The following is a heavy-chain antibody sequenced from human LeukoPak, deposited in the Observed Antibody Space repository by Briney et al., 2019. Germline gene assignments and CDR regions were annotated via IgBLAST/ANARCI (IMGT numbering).Heavy chain of an antibody. Sequence: GGSLTLSCSASGFIFLNHAMSWLRQAPGKALEGPSAITGSLDPSYYAVYVKPRFTIYIDNSKNTLYVEMKTLRAEDTAVYYCAKWGDYDILTGYYVSDFWGQGTLVTVSS. J-gene: IGHJ4*02. CDR1: GFIFLNHA. CDR3: AKWGDYDILTGYYVSDF. CDR2: ITGSLDPS. D-gene: IGHD3-9*01. V-gene: IGHV3-23*01.